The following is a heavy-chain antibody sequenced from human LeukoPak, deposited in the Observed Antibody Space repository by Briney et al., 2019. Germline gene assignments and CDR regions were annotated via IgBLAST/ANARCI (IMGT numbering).Heavy chain of an antibody. V-gene: IGHV4-30-4*08. CDR1: GGSISSGDYY. J-gene: IGHJ5*02. Sequence: SETLSLTCTVSGGSISSGDYYWSWIRQPPGKGLEWIGYIYYSGSTYYNPSLKSRVTISVDTSKNQFSLKLRSVTAADTAVYYCARKLRFLEWLPYARWFDPSRQGTLVTVSS. D-gene: IGHD3-3*01. CDR3: ARKLRFLEWLPYARWFDP. CDR2: IYYSGST.